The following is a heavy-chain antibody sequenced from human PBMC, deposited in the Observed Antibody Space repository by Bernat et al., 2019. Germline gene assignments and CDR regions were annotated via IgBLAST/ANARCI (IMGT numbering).Heavy chain of an antibody. CDR2: IYPGDSDT. Sequence: EVQLVQSGAEVKKPGESLKISCKGSGYSFTSYWIGWVRQMPGKGLEWMGIIYPGDSDTRYSPSFQGQVTISADKPISTAYLQWSSLKASDTAMYYCARLAYSSSWYWYYYYYMDVWGKGTTVTVSS. CDR3: ARLAYSSSWYWYYYYYMDV. V-gene: IGHV5-51*01. CDR1: GYSFTSYW. D-gene: IGHD6-13*01. J-gene: IGHJ6*03.